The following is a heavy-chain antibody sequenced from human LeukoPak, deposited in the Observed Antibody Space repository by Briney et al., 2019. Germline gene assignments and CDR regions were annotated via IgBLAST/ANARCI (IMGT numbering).Heavy chain of an antibody. D-gene: IGHD1-26*01. Sequence: AASVKGRYTISRDNSNNMLNLQMSSLRAEDTALYYCAQRGVQGYMDVWGKGTTVIVSS. CDR3: AQRGVQGYMDV. V-gene: IGHV3-23*05. J-gene: IGHJ6*03.